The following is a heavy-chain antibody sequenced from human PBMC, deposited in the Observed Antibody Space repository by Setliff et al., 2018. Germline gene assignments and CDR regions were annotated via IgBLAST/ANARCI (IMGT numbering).Heavy chain of an antibody. CDR3: VREGVDSRSSTDYRYYMDV. V-gene: IGHV1-69*05. Sequence: GASVKVSCKASGGTFSSYGISWVWQAPGQGLEWMGGTIPIFGTTDYAQKFQGRVTIITDESTSTAFMQLSSLRSEDTAVYYCVREGVDSRSSTDYRYYMDVWGKGTTVTVSS. CDR2: TIPIFGTT. CDR1: GGTFSSYG. J-gene: IGHJ6*03. D-gene: IGHD3-22*01.